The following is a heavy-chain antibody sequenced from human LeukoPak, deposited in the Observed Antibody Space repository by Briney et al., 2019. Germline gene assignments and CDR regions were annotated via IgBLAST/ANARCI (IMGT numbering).Heavy chain of an antibody. CDR2: ISSSSSTI. J-gene: IGHJ6*03. CDR1: GFTFSSYS. D-gene: IGHD3-3*01. Sequence: GGSLRLSCAASGFTFSSYSMNWVRQAPGKGLEWVSYISSSSSTIYYADSVKGRFTISRDISKNTVYLQMNSLRAEDTAVYYCARTPNYEYYMDVWGKGTTVIISS. CDR3: ARTPNYEYYMDV. V-gene: IGHV3-48*01.